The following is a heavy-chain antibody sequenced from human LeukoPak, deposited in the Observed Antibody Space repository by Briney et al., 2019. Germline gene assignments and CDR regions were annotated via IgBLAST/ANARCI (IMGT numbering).Heavy chain of an antibody. CDR3: AESGGSGGFYYFDY. J-gene: IGHJ4*02. CDR1: GFTFTSYA. V-gene: IGHV3-23*01. CDR2: ISGSGGST. Sequence: GGSLRLSCAASGFTFTSYAMYWVRQAPGKGLEWVSAISGSGGSTYYADSVKGRFTISRDNSKSTLFLQMNSLRAEDTAVYYCAESGGSGGFYYFDYWGQGTLVTVSS. D-gene: IGHD3-10*01.